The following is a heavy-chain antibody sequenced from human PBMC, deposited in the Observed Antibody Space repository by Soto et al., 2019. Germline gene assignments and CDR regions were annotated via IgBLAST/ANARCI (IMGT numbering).Heavy chain of an antibody. CDR2: IIPIFGTA. V-gene: IGHV1-69*01. Sequence: SVKVSCKASGGTFSSYAIRWVRQAPVQGLEWMGGIIPIFGTANYAQKFQGRVTITADESTSTAYMELSSLRSEDTAVYYCASTESIVVVTPIVFEPAQHWGQGTLVTVSS. CDR3: ASTESIVVVTPIVFEPAQH. J-gene: IGHJ1*01. D-gene: IGHD2-21*02. CDR1: GGTFSSYA.